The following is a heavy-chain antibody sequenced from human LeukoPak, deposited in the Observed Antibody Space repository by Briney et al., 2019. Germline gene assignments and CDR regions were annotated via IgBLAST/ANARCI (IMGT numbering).Heavy chain of an antibody. J-gene: IGHJ4*02. V-gene: IGHV4-31*03. CDR3: ARAPRETNSWYCFDY. CDR2: IYYTGDT. Sequence: SQTLSLTCTVSGGSISSDGHYWSWIRQPPGKGLEWIGYIYYTGDTYYNPSLKSRVTISLDTSKNQFSLKLSSVTAAGTAVYYCARAPRETNSWYCFDYWGQGTLVSVSS. D-gene: IGHD6-13*01. CDR1: GGSISSDGHY.